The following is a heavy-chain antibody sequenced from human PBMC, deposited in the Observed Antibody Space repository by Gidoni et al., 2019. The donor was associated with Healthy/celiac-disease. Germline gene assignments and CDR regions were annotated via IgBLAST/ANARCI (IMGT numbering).Heavy chain of an antibody. Sequence: EVQLVESGGGLVKPGGSLRLSCAASGFTFSSYSMNWVRQAPGKGLEWVSSISSSSSYIYYADSVKGRFTISRDNAKNSLYLQMNSLRAEDTAVYYCARDLEVELPINTVGSPYDYWGQGTLVTVSS. D-gene: IGHD1-7*01. CDR3: ARDLEVELPINTVGSPYDY. CDR2: ISSSSSYI. V-gene: IGHV3-21*01. J-gene: IGHJ4*02. CDR1: GFTFSSYS.